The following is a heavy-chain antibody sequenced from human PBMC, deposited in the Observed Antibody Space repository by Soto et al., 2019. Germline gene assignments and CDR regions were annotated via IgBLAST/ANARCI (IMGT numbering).Heavy chain of an antibody. D-gene: IGHD2-2*01. CDR2: TYYSGST. CDR1: GGSIISYC. J-gene: IGHJ5*02. CDR3: ARHFFVVVPAAIYNWFDP. V-gene: IGHV4-59*08. Sequence: LETLCVTCTVAGGSIISYCWSWIRKPPGKGLEWIGYTYYSGSTNYNPSLKSRVTISVDTSKNQFSLKLSSVTAADTAVYYCARHFFVVVPAAIYNWFDPWGQGTLVTVSS.